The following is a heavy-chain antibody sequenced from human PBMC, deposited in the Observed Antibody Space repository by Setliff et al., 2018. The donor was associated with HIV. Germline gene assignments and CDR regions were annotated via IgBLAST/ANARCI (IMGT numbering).Heavy chain of an antibody. CDR2: IQQHGRDQ. Sequence: PGGSLRLSCAASGYTFSSYWMAWVRQCPGKGLEWVANIQQHGRDQYYADSVKGRFTISRDNSKNTLYLQMKSLRAEDTAVYYCAKLSHSHDSIGFTVDYWGRGTLVTVS. CDR3: AKLSHSHDSIGFTVDY. CDR1: GYTFSSYW. D-gene: IGHD3-22*01. V-gene: IGHV3-7*02. J-gene: IGHJ4*02.